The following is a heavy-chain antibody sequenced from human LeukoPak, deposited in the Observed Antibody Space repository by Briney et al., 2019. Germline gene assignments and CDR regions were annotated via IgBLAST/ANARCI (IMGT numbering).Heavy chain of an antibody. J-gene: IGHJ4*02. CDR2: ISSGNTV. CDR1: GLQFSDSY. D-gene: IGHD3-16*02. V-gene: IGHV3-11*04. Sequence: GGSLTLSCAVSGLQFSDSYMSWIRQSPGQGLEWVSLISSGNTVKYADSVKGRFTISRDNNKNSVYLRMNSLRVEDTAMYYCAGRDRSNYWVFWGQGTLVTVSS. CDR3: AGRDRSNYWVF.